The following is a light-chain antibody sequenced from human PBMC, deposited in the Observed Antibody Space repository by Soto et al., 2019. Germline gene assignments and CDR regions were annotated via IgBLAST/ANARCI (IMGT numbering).Light chain of an antibody. J-gene: IGLJ3*02. CDR3: CSYAGSPV. Sequence: QSALTQPRSVSGSPGQSVTISCTGTSSDVGGYNYASWYQQHPGKAPKLMIYDVSKRPSGVPDRFSGSKSGNTASLTISGLQAEDEADYYCCSYAGSPVFGGGTKVTVL. CDR2: DVS. V-gene: IGLV2-11*01. CDR1: SSDVGGYNY.